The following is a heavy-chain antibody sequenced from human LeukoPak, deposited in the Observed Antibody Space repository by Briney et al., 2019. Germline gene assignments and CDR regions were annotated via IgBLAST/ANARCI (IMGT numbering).Heavy chain of an antibody. V-gene: IGHV3-21*01. D-gene: IGHD6-6*01. CDR1: GFTFSSYS. J-gene: IGHJ4*02. Sequence: GGSLRLSCAASGFTFSSYSMNWVRQAPGKGLEWVSSISSSSSYIYYADSVKGRFTISRDNAKNSPYLQMNSLRAEDTAVYYCARDLSAARGPWGQGTLVTVSS. CDR3: ARDLSAARGP. CDR2: ISSSSSYI.